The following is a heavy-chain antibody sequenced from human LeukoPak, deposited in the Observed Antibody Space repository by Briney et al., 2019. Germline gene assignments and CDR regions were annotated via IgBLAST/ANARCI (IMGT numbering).Heavy chain of an antibody. CDR2: IHYSGSS. CDR1: GGSISNFR. CDR3: ARVSGDDWLLPDY. J-gene: IGHJ4*02. V-gene: IGHV4-59*01. D-gene: IGHD3-9*01. Sequence: SETLSLTCTVSGGSISNFRWTWIRQPPGKGLEWIGYIHYSGSSNYNPSLKSRVAMSVDTSKNQFSLRLNSVTAADTAVYYCARVSGDDWLLPDYWGQGTLVTVSS.